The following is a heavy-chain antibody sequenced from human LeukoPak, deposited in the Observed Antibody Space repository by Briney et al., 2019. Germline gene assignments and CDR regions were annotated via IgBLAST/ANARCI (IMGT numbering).Heavy chain of an antibody. J-gene: IGHJ4*02. D-gene: IGHD3-22*01. CDR1: GITLSNYG. V-gene: IGHV3-23*01. CDR2: ISDSGGRT. CDR3: AKRGVVIRVILVGFHKEAYYFDS. Sequence: GGSLKLSCAVSGITLSNYGMSWVRQAPGKGLEWVAGISDSGGRTNYADSVKGRFTISRDNPKNTLYLQMNSLRTEDTAVYFCAKRGVVIRVILVGFHKEAYYFDSWGQGALVTVSS.